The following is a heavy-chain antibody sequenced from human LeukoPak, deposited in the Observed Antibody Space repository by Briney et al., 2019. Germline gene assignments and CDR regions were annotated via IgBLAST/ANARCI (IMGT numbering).Heavy chain of an antibody. Sequence: PGGSLRLSSAASGFTFSSYEMNWVRQAPGKGLEWVSYISSSGSTIYYTDSVEGRFTISRDNAKNSLYLQMNSLRAEDTAIYYCARDSSGWSHDAFDIWGQGTMVTVSS. V-gene: IGHV3-48*03. J-gene: IGHJ3*02. CDR2: ISSSGSTI. CDR1: GFTFSSYE. D-gene: IGHD6-19*01. CDR3: ARDSSGWSHDAFDI.